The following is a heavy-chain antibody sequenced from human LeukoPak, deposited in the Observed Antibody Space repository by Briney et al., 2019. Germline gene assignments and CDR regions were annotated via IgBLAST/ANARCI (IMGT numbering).Heavy chain of an antibody. D-gene: IGHD6-19*01. Sequence: ASVKVSCKASGYTFTGYYMHWVRQAPGQGLEWMGRINPNSGGTNYARKFQGRVTMTRDTSISTAYMELSRLRSDDTAVYYCARGTAGAGRVLYWGQGTLVTVSS. V-gene: IGHV1-2*06. CDR1: GYTFTGYY. J-gene: IGHJ4*02. CDR2: INPNSGGT. CDR3: ARGTAGAGRVLY.